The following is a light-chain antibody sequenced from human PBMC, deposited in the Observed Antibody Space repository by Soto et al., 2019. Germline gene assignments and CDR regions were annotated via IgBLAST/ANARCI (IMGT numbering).Light chain of an antibody. J-gene: IGLJ3*02. CDR2: GNT. CDR1: SSNIGAGYD. V-gene: IGLV1-40*01. Sequence: QSVLTQPPSVSGAPGRRVTISCTGNSSNIGAGYDVQWYQQLPGTAPKLLIYGNTNRPSGVPQRFSGSKSGTSASLAINGLQAEDKADYHCQSYDSSLSGSGVFGGVTKLTFL. CDR3: QSYDSSLSGSGV.